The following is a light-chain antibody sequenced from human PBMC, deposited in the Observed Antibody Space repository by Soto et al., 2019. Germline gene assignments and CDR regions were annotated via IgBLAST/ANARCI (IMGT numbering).Light chain of an antibody. CDR1: RTVHSN. CDR2: GAS. Sequence: EIVMTQSPATVSVSPGDRVTLSCRASRTVHSNVAWYQHKPGQAPRILIYGASFRATGMPARFSGSGFGTDFTLTISSLQPDDFATYYCQQYSSYWTFAQGTKVDIK. CDR3: QQYSSYWT. V-gene: IGKV3-15*01. J-gene: IGKJ1*01.